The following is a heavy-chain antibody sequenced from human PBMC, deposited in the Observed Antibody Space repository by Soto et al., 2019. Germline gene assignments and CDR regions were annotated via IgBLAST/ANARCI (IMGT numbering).Heavy chain of an antibody. V-gene: IGHV1-69*01. J-gene: IGHJ6*02. Sequence: QVQLVQSGAEVKSPGSSVKVSCKASGGSFSSYAISWVRQAPGHGLEWMGGIIPIFGTANYAQKFQGRVTITADESTSTAYMERISLSYEDTAVYYCARVASGYPDDYYGMDVWGQGATFVVSS. D-gene: IGHD3-22*01. CDR3: ARVASGYPDDYYGMDV. CDR2: IIPIFGTA. CDR1: GGSFSSYA.